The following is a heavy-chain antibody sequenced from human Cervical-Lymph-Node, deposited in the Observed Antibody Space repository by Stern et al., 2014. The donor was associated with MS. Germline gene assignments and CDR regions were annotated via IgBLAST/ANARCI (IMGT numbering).Heavy chain of an antibody. CDR1: GYTFINYA. CDR3: MDV. D-gene: IGHD3-9*01. CDR2: INTNTGDP. Sequence: QVQLVQSGSELKRPGDSVKVSCKASGYTFINYAMNWVRQAPGQGLEWMGWINTNTGDPTYAQGFIGRFVCSLDTSVSTAYYCARVGDDILTGCPYCMDVWGQGTPVTVSS. V-gene: IGHV7-4-1*01. J-gene: IGHJ6*02.